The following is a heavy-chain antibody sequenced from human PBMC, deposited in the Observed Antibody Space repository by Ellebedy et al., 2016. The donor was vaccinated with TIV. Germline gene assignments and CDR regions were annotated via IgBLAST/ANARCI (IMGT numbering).Heavy chain of an antibody. J-gene: IGHJ4*02. V-gene: IGHV1-18*01. D-gene: IGHD3-10*01. Sequence: ASVKVSXXASGYSFTTYGITWVRQPPGQGPEWMGWISTDRGKAYYSQKFQGRLTLTADTITKMAFMELRSLSPDDTAVYYCARNLVSGLLYDSGSGFDFWGQGTQVTVSS. CDR3: ARNLVSGLLYDSGSGFDF. CDR1: GYSFTTYG. CDR2: ISTDRGKA.